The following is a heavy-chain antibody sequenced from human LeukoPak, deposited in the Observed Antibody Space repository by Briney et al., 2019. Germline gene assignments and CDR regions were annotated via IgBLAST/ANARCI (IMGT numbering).Heavy chain of an antibody. CDR1: GFTFSSYW. D-gene: IGHD3-9*01. CDR2: INSDGSST. J-gene: IGHJ6*03. V-gene: IGHV3-74*01. CDR3: ARYSYTGVHYDILTGYLWNYYYYYYMDV. Sequence: GGSLRLSCAASGFTFSSYWMHWVRQAPGKGLVWVSRINSDGSSTSYADSVKDRFTISTDSAKNKLYLQMNSLRVEDTAVYYCARYSYTGVHYDILTGYLWNYYYYYYMDVWGKGTTVTISS.